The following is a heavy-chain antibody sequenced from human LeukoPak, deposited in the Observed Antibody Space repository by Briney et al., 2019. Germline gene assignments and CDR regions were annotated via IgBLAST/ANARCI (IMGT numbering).Heavy chain of an antibody. V-gene: IGHV3-7*01. CDR2: IKQDGSEK. J-gene: IGHJ6*02. CDR3: ARESGYCSGGSCRTIPMDV. Sequence: GGSLRLSCAASGFTVSSNYMSWVRQAPGKGLEWVANIKQDGSEKYYVDSVKGRFTISRDNAKNSLYLQMNSLRAEDTAVYYCARESGYCSGGSCRTIPMDVWGQGTTVTVSS. D-gene: IGHD2-15*01. CDR1: GFTVSSNY.